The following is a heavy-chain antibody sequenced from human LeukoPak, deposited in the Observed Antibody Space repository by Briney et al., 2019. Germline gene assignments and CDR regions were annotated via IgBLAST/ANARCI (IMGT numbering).Heavy chain of an antibody. Sequence: SETLSLTCTVSGGSISSYYWSWIRQPPGKGLEWIGRVYTSGSTNYNLSLKSRVTMSVDTSKNQFSLKLSSVTAADTAVYYCAREVVGSGWYSDWYFDLWGRGTLVTVSS. CDR3: AREVVGSGWYSDWYFDL. CDR2: VYTSGST. J-gene: IGHJ2*01. CDR1: GGSISSYY. V-gene: IGHV4-4*07. D-gene: IGHD6-19*01.